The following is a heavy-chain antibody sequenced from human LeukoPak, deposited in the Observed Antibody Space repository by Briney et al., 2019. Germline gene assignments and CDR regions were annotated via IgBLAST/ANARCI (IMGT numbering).Heavy chain of an antibody. V-gene: IGHV1-69*13. D-gene: IGHD6-13*01. CDR1: GGTFSSYA. J-gene: IGHJ5*02. CDR2: IIPIFGTA. Sequence: ASVKVSCKASGGTFSSYAISWVRQAPGQGLEWMGGIIPIFGTANYAQKFQGRVTITADESTSTAYMELSSLRSEDTAVYYCARETPSIAAGSPDPWGQGTLVTVSS. CDR3: ARETPSIAAGSPDP.